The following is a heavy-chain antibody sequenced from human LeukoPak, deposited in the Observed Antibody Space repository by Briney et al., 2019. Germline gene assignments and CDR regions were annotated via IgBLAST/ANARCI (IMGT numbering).Heavy chain of an antibody. D-gene: IGHD2-15*01. V-gene: IGHV3-11*05. Sequence: GGSLRLSCAASGFTFSDYYTSWIRQAPGKGLEWVSYISSSSSYTNYADSVKGRFTISRDNAKNSLYLQMNSLRAEDTAVYYCAREANGSGVEYYYYGMDVWGQGTTVTVSS. J-gene: IGHJ6*02. CDR1: GFTFSDYY. CDR2: ISSSSSYT. CDR3: AREANGSGVEYYYYGMDV.